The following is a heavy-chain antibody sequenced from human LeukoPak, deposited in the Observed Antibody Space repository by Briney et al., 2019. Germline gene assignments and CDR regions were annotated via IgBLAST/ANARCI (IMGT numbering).Heavy chain of an antibody. D-gene: IGHD3-3*01. CDR3: ARDLVRNDFWSRPSPFDY. CDR2: IYYSGST. J-gene: IGHJ4*02. Sequence: SETLSLTCTVSGGSISSSSYYWGWIRQPPGKGLEWIGSIYYSGSTYYNPSLKSRVTISVDTSKNQFSLKLSSVTAADTAVYYCARDLVRNDFWSRPSPFDYWGQGTLVTVSS. CDR1: GGSISSSSYY. V-gene: IGHV4-39*02.